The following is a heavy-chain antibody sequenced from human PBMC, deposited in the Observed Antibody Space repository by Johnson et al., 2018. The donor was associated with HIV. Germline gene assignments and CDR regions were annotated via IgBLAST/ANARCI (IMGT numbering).Heavy chain of an antibody. J-gene: IGHJ3*02. Sequence: VQLVESGGGLVQPGGSLRLSCAASGFTFSSYWMSWVRQAPGKGLEWVANIKLDGSEKYYVDSVKGRFTIYRDNAKNSLYLQMNSLRAEDTAVYYCARGGRGVRITMIVVVPNDAFDIWGQGTMVTVSS. CDR3: ARGGRGVRITMIVVVPNDAFDI. CDR2: IKLDGSEK. V-gene: IGHV3-7*01. D-gene: IGHD3-22*01. CDR1: GFTFSSYW.